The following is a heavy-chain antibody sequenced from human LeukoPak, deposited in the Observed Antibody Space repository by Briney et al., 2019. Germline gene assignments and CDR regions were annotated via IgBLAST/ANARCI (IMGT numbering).Heavy chain of an antibody. Sequence: SETLSLTCTVSGGSMSSYYWSFIRQPAGKGLEWIGRIHTSWTTYYNPSLKSRVTMSVDTSRNQFSLRLTSVTAADAAVYYCARGDYYDGGGRNWFDPWGQGTLVTVSS. CDR3: ARGDYYDGGGRNWFDP. D-gene: IGHD3-16*01. CDR2: IHTSWTT. CDR1: GGSMSSYY. V-gene: IGHV4-4*07. J-gene: IGHJ5*02.